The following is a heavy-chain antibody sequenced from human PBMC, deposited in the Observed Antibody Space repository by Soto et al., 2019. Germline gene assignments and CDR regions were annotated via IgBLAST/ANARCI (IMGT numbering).Heavy chain of an antibody. CDR2: IRSKAYGGTT. CDR1: GFTFGDYA. J-gene: IGHJ3*02. Sequence: GGSLRLSCTASGFTFGDYAMSWFRQAPGKGLEWVGFIRSKAYGGTTEYAASVKGRFTISRDDSKSIAYLQMNSLKTEDTAVYYCTRDRGYYDSSGEYAFDIWGQGTMVTVS. CDR3: TRDRGYYDSSGEYAFDI. V-gene: IGHV3-49*03. D-gene: IGHD3-22*01.